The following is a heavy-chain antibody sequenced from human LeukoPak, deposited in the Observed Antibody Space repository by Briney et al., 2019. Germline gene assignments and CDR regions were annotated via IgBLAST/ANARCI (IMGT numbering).Heavy chain of an antibody. CDR3: AREAQDFRTGKHRPSHYDYMDV. D-gene: IGHD3-10*01. CDR2: IYYAGST. CDR1: GGSISSYY. J-gene: IGHJ6*03. Sequence: MTSETLSLTCGVSGGSISSYYWAWIRQAPGKGLEWIGYIYYAGSTNYNPSLKSRVTMSVDMSRNQFSLRMTSVTAADTAVYYCAREAQDFRTGKHRPSHYDYMDVWGKGTAVTVSS. V-gene: IGHV4-59*01.